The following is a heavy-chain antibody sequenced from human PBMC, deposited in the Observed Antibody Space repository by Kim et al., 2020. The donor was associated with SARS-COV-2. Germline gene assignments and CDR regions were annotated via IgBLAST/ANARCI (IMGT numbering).Heavy chain of an antibody. CDR3: ARGDRSRGTSVDV. CDR1: GGSISSYY. J-gene: IGHJ6*02. D-gene: IGHD1-1*01. CDR2: IYYSGST. Sequence: SETLSLTCTVSGGSISSYYWSWIRQPPGKGLEWIGYIYYSGSTNYNPSLKSRVTISVDTSKNQFSLKLSSVTAADTAVYYCARGDRSRGTSVDVWGQGTTVTVSS. V-gene: IGHV4-59*01.